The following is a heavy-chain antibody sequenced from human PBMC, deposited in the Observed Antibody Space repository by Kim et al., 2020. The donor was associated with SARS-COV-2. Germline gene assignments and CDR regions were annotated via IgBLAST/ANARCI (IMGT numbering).Heavy chain of an antibody. D-gene: IGHD2-2*01. V-gene: IGHV3-7*01. Sequence: GGSLRLSCAASGFTFSGSWMNWVRQTPGKGLEWVANIKNDGNEKNYVDSVKGRFTISRDNSENSVYLQMNSLRAEDTAVYYCVKALGSRPEGYWGQGTLVTVSS. J-gene: IGHJ4*02. CDR1: GFTFSGSW. CDR2: IKNDGNEK. CDR3: VKALGSRPEGY.